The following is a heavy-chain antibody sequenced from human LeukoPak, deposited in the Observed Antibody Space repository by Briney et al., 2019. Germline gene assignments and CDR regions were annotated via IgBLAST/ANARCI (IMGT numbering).Heavy chain of an antibody. Sequence: GGSLRLSCAASGFTFSSYEMNWVRQAPGKGLEWVSSISSSGSYIYYANSVKGRFTISRDNAKNTLYLQMNSLRAEDTAVYYCAREEISGYSSSPLHDYWGQGTLVTVSS. CDR1: GFTFSSYE. D-gene: IGHD6-6*01. CDR2: ISSSGSYI. V-gene: IGHV3-21*01. CDR3: AREEISGYSSSPLHDY. J-gene: IGHJ4*02.